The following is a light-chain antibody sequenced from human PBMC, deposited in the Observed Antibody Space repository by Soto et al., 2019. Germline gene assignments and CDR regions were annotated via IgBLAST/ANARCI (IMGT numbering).Light chain of an antibody. V-gene: IGLV6-57*01. J-gene: IGLJ3*02. Sequence: NFMLTQPHSVSESPGKTVIISCTRSSGSIASNYVQWYQQRPGSSPTTVIYEDNQRPSGVPDRFSGSIDSSSNSASLTISGLETEDEADDHCQSYDATNQVFGGGTKLTV. CDR3: QSYDATNQV. CDR2: EDN. CDR1: SGSIASNY.